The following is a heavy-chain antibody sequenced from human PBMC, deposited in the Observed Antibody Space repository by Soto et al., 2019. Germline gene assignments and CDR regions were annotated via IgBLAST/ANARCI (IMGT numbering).Heavy chain of an antibody. Sequence: QVQLQQWGAGLLKPSETLSLTCAVYGESFSGYYWSWIRQPPGKGLEWIGEINHSGSTNYNPSPKSRFTMSVDTSNNQFSLKLSSVTAADTAMYDSAGNIVATISSFDCYGQRILVTVAS. CDR1: GESFSGYY. CDR3: AGNIVATISSFDC. J-gene: IGHJ4*02. V-gene: IGHV4-34*02. CDR2: INHSGST. D-gene: IGHD5-12*01.